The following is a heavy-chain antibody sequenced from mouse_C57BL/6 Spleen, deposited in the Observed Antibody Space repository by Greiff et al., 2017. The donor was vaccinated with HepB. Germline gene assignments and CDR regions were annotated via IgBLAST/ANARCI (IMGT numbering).Heavy chain of an antibody. CDR3: TMGYYGSSSWFAY. Sequence: EVKLMESGAELVRPGASVKLSCTASGFNIKDDYMHWVKQRPEQGLEWIGWIDPENGDTEYASKFQGKATITADTSSNTAYLQLSSLTSEDTAVYYCTMGYYGSSSWFAYWGQGTLVTVSA. CDR2: IDPENGDT. D-gene: IGHD1-1*01. V-gene: IGHV14-4*01. J-gene: IGHJ3*01. CDR1: GFNIKDDY.